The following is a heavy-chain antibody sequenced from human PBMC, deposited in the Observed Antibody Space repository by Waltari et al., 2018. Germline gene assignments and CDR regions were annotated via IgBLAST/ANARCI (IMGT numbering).Heavy chain of an antibody. CDR3: ARDTRVPRVVIASPYWYFDL. Sequence: QVQLVQSGAEVKKPGSSVKVSCKASGGTFSSYAISWVRQAPGQGLEWMGRILPIFGTANYAQKFQGRVTITADKSTSTAYMELGSLRSEDTAVYYCARDTRVPRVVIASPYWYFDLWGRGTLVTVSS. V-gene: IGHV1-69*13. J-gene: IGHJ2*01. CDR1: GGTFSSYA. CDR2: ILPIFGTA. D-gene: IGHD2-21*01.